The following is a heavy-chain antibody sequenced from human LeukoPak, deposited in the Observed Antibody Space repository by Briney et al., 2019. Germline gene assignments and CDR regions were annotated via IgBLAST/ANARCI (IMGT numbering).Heavy chain of an antibody. V-gene: IGHV1-18*04. CDR1: GYTFTSYG. CDR3: ARDKDLGAVAGTFDY. D-gene: IGHD6-19*01. J-gene: IGHJ4*02. CDR2: ISAYNGHT. Sequence: ASVKVSCKASGYTFTSYGFSWVRQAPGQGLEWMGWISAYNGHTNYAQKFQGRVTMTTDTSTSTGYMELRSLRSDDTAVYYCARDKDLGAVAGTFDYWGQETLVTVSS.